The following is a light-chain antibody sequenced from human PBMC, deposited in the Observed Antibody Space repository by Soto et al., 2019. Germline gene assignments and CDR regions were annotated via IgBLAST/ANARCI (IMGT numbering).Light chain of an antibody. V-gene: IGKV3-20*01. CDR3: QQYGSSPPYT. CDR1: QSISSTY. J-gene: IGKJ2*01. CDR2: GAS. Sequence: EIVLTQSPGTLSLSPGERATLSCRASQSISSTYLAWYQQKPGQAPRLLIYGASSRATGIPDRFSGSGSGTDFTLTISRREPEDFAVYYCQQYGSSPPYTFGQVTKLDIK.